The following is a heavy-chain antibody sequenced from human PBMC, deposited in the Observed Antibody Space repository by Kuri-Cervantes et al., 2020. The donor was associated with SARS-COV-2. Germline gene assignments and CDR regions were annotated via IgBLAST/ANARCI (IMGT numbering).Heavy chain of an antibody. J-gene: IGHJ6*02. Sequence: SVKVSCKASGGTFSSYAISWVRQAPGQGLEWMGGIIPIFGTANYAQKFQGRVTITADESTSTAYMELSSLRTEDTAVYYCARDRVVPGDYYYYGMDVWGQGTTVTVSS. CDR3: ARDRVVPGDYYYYGMDV. CDR2: IIPIFGTA. CDR1: GGTFSSYA. D-gene: IGHD2-15*01. V-gene: IGHV1-69*13.